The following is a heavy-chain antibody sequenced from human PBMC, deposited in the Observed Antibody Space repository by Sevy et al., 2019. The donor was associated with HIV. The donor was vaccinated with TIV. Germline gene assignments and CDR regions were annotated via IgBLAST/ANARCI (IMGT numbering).Heavy chain of an antibody. Sequence: SETLSLTCTVSGCSISSSSYYWGWIRQPPGKGLEWIGSIYYSGRTYYNPSLKSRVTISVDTSKNQFSLKLSSVTAADTAVYYCARHLGATTIFGVVILDYGMDVWGQGTTVIVSS. D-gene: IGHD3-3*01. CDR3: ARHLGATTIFGVVILDYGMDV. CDR2: IYYSGRT. J-gene: IGHJ6*02. CDR1: GCSISSSSYY. V-gene: IGHV4-39*01.